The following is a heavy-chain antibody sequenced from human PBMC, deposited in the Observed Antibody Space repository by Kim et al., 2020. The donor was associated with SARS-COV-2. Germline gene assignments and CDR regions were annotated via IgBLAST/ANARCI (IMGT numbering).Heavy chain of an antibody. V-gene: IGHV3-53*01. J-gene: IGHJ1*01. CDR3: ARDPPTYYYDSSGPAGSSGH. CDR1: GFTVSSNY. D-gene: IGHD3-22*01. Sequence: GGSLRLSCAASGFTVSSNYMSWVRQAPGKGLEWVSVIYSGGSTYYADSVKGRFTISRDNSKNTLYLQMNSLRAEDTAVYYCARDPPTYYYDSSGPAGSSGHWSQGTLVTVSS. CDR2: IYSGGST.